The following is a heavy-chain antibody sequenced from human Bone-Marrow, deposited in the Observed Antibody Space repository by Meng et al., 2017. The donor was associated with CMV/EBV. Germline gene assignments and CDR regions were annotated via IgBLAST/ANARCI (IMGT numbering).Heavy chain of an antibody. V-gene: IGHV4-59*01. D-gene: IGHD1-1*01. CDR2: IYYSGST. Sequence: GSLRLSCTVSGGSISSYYWSWIRQPPGKGLEWIGYIYYSGSTNYNPSLKSRVTISVDTSKNQFSLKMRSVTAADTAVYYCARSNWNWLDPWGQGTLVTVSS. CDR3: ARSNWNWLDP. CDR1: GGSISSYY. J-gene: IGHJ5*02.